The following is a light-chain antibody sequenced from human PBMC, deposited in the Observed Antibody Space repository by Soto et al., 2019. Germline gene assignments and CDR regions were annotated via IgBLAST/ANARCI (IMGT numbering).Light chain of an antibody. CDR3: SSYTSASTLLYL. J-gene: IGLJ1*01. Sequence: QSALTQAASVSGSPGQSITISCTGTSSDVGGYNYVSWYQQHPGIAPKLLIYGVTNRPSGVSTRFSGSKSGNTASLTISGLQAEDEADYHCSSYTSASTLLYLFGTGTKLTVL. V-gene: IGLV2-14*01. CDR2: GVT. CDR1: SSDVGGYNY.